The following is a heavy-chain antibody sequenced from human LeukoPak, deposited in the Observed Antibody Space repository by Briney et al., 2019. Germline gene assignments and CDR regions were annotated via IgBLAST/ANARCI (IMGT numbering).Heavy chain of an antibody. J-gene: IGHJ6*03. CDR1: GFTFSSYE. CDR3: ARAPYYYYMDV. Sequence: GGSLRLSCAASGFTFSSYEMNWVRQAPGKGLEWVSYISSSGSTIYYADSVKGRFTISRDNAENSLYLQMNSLRAEDTAVYYCARAPYYYYMDVWGEGTTVTISS. CDR2: ISSSGSTI. V-gene: IGHV3-48*03.